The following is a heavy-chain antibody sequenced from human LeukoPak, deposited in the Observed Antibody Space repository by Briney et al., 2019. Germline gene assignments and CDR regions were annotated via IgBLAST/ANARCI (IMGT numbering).Heavy chain of an antibody. V-gene: IGHV4-4*07. J-gene: IGHJ3*02. CDR2: VFTRGIISGNT. CDR3: ARDRYYYDSSGYYSAFHT. Sequence: PSETLSLTCAVYGGSFSGYYWSWIRQPPGKGLEWIGRVFTRGIISGNTNYNPSLKSRVTMSVDTSNNQFSLKLTSVTAADTAVYYCARDRYYYDSSGYYSAFHTWGQGTMVTVSS. CDR1: GGSFSGYY. D-gene: IGHD3-22*01.